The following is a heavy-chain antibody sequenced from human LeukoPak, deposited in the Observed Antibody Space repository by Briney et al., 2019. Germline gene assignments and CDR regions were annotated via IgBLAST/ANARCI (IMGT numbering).Heavy chain of an antibody. D-gene: IGHD2-2*02. CDR3: ARHGCSSASCYIHWFDP. CDR1: GGSISSSSYY. J-gene: IGHJ5*02. V-gene: IGHV4-39*01. CDR2: IYYSGST. Sequence: SETLSLTCTVSGGSISSSSYYWGWIRQPPGRGLEWIGSIYYSGSTNYNPSLKSRVTISVDTSKNQFSLKLSSVTAADTAVYYCARHGCSSASCYIHWFDPWGQGTLVTVSS.